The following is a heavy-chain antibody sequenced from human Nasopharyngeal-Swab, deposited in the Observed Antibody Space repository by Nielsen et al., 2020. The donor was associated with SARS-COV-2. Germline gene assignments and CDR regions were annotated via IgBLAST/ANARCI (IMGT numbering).Heavy chain of an antibody. Sequence: GRQRTGKGLAGMGGIIPIFGTANYAQKFQGRVTITADKSTSTAYMELSSLRSEDTAVYYCASPYCSSTSCRLSYYYGMDVWGQGTTVTVSS. D-gene: IGHD2-2*01. V-gene: IGHV1-69*06. CDR3: ASPYCSSTSCRLSYYYGMDV. CDR2: IIPIFGTA. J-gene: IGHJ6*02.